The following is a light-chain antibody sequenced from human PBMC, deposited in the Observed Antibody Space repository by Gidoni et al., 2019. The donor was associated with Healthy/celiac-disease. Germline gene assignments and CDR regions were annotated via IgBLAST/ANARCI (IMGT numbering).Light chain of an antibody. V-gene: IGKV2-28*01. CDR3: MQALQTPRT. CDR2: LGS. Sequence: DIVMTQSPLSLPVTPGEPASISYRSSQSLLHSNGYNYLDWYLQKPGQSPQLLIYLGSNRASGVPDRFSGSGSGTDFTLKISRAEAEDVGVYYCMQALQTPRTFGQGTKVEIK. CDR1: QSLLHSNGYNY. J-gene: IGKJ1*01.